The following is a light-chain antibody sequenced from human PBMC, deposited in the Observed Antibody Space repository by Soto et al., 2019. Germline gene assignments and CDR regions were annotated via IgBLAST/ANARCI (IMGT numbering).Light chain of an antibody. J-gene: IGLJ2*01. CDR1: SSDVGGHNS. Sequence: QSALTQDASVSGSPGQSITISCTGTSSDVGGHNSVSWYQQHPGKAPKLMIYEVTDRPSGVSDRFSGSRSGNTASLTISGLQAEDEADYYCSSYTSSTTVIFGGGTQLTVL. CDR3: SSYTSSTTVI. V-gene: IGLV2-14*01. CDR2: EVT.